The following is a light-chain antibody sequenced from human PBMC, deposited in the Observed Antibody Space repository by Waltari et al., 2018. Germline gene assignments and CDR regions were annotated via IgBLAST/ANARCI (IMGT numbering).Light chain of an antibody. V-gene: IGKV1-5*01. J-gene: IGKJ1*01. Sequence: DIQMTQSPSTLSASVGDRVTITCRASQSISSGLAWYQQKPGKAPKLLIYDASSLESGVPSRFSGSGSGTEFTLTISSLQPDDFATYYCQQYNSLPWTFGQWTKVEIK. CDR3: QQYNSLPWT. CDR2: DAS. CDR1: QSISSG.